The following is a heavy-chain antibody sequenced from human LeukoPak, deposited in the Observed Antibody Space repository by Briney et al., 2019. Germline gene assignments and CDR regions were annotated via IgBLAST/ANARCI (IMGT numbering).Heavy chain of an antibody. J-gene: IGHJ4*02. CDR3: ARDGAYGGNSTGGY. CDR1: GGSFSGYY. D-gene: IGHD4-23*01. Sequence: SETLSLTCAVYGGSFSGYYWSWIRQPPGKGLEWIGEINHSGSTNYNPSLKSRVTISVDTSKNQFSLKLSSVTAADTAVYYYARDGAYGGNSTGGYWGQGTLVTVSS. CDR2: INHSGST. V-gene: IGHV4-34*01.